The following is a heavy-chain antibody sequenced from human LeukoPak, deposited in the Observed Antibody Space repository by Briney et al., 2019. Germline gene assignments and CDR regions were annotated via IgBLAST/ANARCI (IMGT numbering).Heavy chain of an antibody. J-gene: IGHJ5*02. V-gene: IGHV6-1*01. Sequence: SQTLSLTCAISGDSVSSNSAAWNWIRQSPSRGLEWLGRTYYRSKWYNDYAVSVNSRITINPDTSKNQSSLQLSSVTPEDTAVYYCARVYCSGGSCSNWFDPWGQGTLVTVSS. CDR1: GDSVSSNSAA. CDR3: ARVYCSGGSCSNWFDP. CDR2: TYYRSKWYN. D-gene: IGHD2-15*01.